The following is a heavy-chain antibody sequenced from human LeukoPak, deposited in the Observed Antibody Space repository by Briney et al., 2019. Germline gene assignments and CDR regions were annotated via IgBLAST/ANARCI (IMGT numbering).Heavy chain of an antibody. J-gene: IGHJ4*02. CDR2: IIPIFGTA. CDR3: ARSRQGTGELSSLDY. Sequence: PRASVKVSCKASGGTFSSYAISWVRQAPGQGLEWMGGIIPIFGTANYAQKFQGRVTITADESTNTAYMELSSLRSEDTAVYYCARSRQGTGELSSLDYWGQGTLVTVSS. D-gene: IGHD3-16*02. CDR1: GGTFSSYA. V-gene: IGHV1-69*01.